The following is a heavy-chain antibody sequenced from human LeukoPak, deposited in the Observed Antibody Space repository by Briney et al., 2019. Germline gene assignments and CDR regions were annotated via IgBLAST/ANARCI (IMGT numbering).Heavy chain of an antibody. Sequence: PSETLSLTCSVSGVSIGSTNYYWGWIRQPPGKGLEWIGTFDYRGTTYYNPSLKSRVSIFADTTKNDFSLKLTSVTATDTAVYFCVRRNSRGYDGSEYSDYWGQGSLVAVSS. D-gene: IGHD3-16*01. CDR3: VRRNSRGYDGSEYSDY. CDR1: GVSIGSTNYY. V-gene: IGHV4-39*02. J-gene: IGHJ4*02. CDR2: FDYRGTT.